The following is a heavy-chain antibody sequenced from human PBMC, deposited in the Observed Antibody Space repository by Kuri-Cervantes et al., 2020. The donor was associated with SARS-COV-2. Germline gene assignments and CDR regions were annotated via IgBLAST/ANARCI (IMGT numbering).Heavy chain of an antibody. CDR3: ARDCAYSSNWRRTDWLDH. Sequence: LTCGTSGINFSGHSMNWVRQAPGKGLEWVPSIRSSSSYIHYADSVQGRFTISRDNAKNSLYMQRNCLRAEDTAVYYCARDCAYSSNWRRTDWLDHWGQGTLVTVSS. V-gene: IGHV3-21*01. J-gene: IGHJ5*02. CDR1: GINFSGHS. CDR2: IRSSSSYI. D-gene: IGHD6-13*01.